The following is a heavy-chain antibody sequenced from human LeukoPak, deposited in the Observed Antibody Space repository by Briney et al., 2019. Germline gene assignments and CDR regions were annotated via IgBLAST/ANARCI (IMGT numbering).Heavy chain of an antibody. Sequence: SETLSLTCTVSGGSIRSSSYYWGWIRQPPGKGLEWIGSIYYSGSTYYNPSLKSRVTISVDTSKNQFSLKLSSVTAADTAVYYCARPHYYDSSTHYLDYWGQGTLVTVSS. CDR3: ARPHYYDSSTHYLDY. J-gene: IGHJ4*02. CDR1: GGSIRSSSYY. D-gene: IGHD3-22*01. V-gene: IGHV4-39*01. CDR2: IYYSGST.